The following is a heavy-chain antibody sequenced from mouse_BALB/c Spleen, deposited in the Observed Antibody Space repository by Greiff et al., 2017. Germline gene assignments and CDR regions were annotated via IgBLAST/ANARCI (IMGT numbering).Heavy chain of an antibody. CDR3: ARRGNYAMDY. J-gene: IGHJ4*01. Sequence: ESGPGLVKPSQSLSLTCSVTGYSITSGYYWNWIRQFPGNNLEWMGYISYDGSNNYNPSLKNRISITRDTSKNQFFLKLNSVTTEDTATYYCARRGNYAMDYWGQGTSVTVSS. V-gene: IGHV3-6*02. CDR2: ISYDGSN. CDR1: GYSITSGYY.